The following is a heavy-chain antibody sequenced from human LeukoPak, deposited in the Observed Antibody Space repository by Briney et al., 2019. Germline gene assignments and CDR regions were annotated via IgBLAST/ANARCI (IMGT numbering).Heavy chain of an antibody. CDR2: INYSGRT. D-gene: IGHD3-22*01. Sequence: PSETLSLTCAVYGGSFSGYYWTWIRQPPGKGPEWIGEINYSGRTNYNPSLKSRVTISVDTSRNQFSLKVSSVTAADTAVYYCARGPSERYYESSGYNYFDYWGQGTLVTVSS. J-gene: IGHJ4*02. V-gene: IGHV4-34*01. CDR1: GGSFSGYY. CDR3: ARGPSERYYESSGYNYFDY.